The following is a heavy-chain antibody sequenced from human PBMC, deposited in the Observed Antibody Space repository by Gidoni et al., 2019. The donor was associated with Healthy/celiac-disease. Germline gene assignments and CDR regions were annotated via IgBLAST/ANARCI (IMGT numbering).Heavy chain of an antibody. Sequence: EVQLVESGGGLVKPGGSLRLSCAASGFTFSNAWMSWVRQAQGKGLEWVGRIKSKTDGGTTDYAAPVKGRFTISRDDSKNTLYLQMNSLKTEDTAVYYCTTDGYTIFGPGPYYYYMDVWGKGTTVTVSS. V-gene: IGHV3-15*01. D-gene: IGHD3-3*01. CDR1: GFTFSNAW. CDR2: IKSKTDGGTT. J-gene: IGHJ6*03. CDR3: TTDGYTIFGPGPYYYYMDV.